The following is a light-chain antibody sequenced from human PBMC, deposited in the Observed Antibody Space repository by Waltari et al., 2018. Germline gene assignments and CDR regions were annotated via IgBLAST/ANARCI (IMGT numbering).Light chain of an antibody. CDR1: QSISSG. CDR3: QQYNSYSRA. J-gene: IGKJ1*01. CDR2: KAS. V-gene: IGKV1-5*03. Sequence: DIQMTQSPSTLSASVGDRVTITCRASQSISSGLAWYQQKPGKAPKLLIYKASSLESGVPSRFRGSGSGTEFTLTISSLQPDECATYYCQQYNSYSRAFGQGTKVEIK.